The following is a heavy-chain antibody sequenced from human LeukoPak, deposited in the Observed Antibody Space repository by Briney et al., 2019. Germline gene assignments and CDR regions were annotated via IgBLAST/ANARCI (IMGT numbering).Heavy chain of an antibody. CDR2: INHSGST. CDR1: GGSFSGYY. J-gene: IGHJ4*02. V-gene: IGHV4-34*01. Sequence: SETLSLTCAVYGGSFSGYYWSWIRQPPGKGLEWIGEINHSGSTNYNPSLKSRVTISVDTSKNQSSLKLSSVTAADTAVYYCARGYLRITMVRGVIFDYWGQGTLVTVSS. D-gene: IGHD3-10*01. CDR3: ARGYLRITMVRGVIFDY.